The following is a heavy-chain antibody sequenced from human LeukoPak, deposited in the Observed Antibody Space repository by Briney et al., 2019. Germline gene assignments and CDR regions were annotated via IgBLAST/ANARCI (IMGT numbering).Heavy chain of an antibody. Sequence: PGGSLRLSCAASGFTFSSYWMSWVRQAPGKGLEWVANIKQDGSEKYYVDSVKGRFTISRDNAKNSLYLQMNSLRAEDTAVYYCARHYYDSSPSFQHWGQGTLVTVSS. CDR1: GFTFSSYW. CDR2: IKQDGSEK. J-gene: IGHJ1*01. D-gene: IGHD3-22*01. V-gene: IGHV3-7*03. CDR3: ARHYYDSSPSFQH.